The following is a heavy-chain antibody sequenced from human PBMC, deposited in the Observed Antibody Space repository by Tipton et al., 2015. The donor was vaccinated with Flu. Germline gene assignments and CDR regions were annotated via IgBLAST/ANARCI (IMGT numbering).Heavy chain of an antibody. CDR1: GYSISSGFY. CDR3: ARGDGYNFDY. Sequence: LRLSCTVSGYSISSGFYWGWIRQPPGKGLEWIGNIYHSGSTFYNPSLKSRVTISVDTSKNQFSLRLSSVTAADTAAYYCARGDGYNFDYWGQGTLVTVSS. J-gene: IGHJ4*02. V-gene: IGHV4-38-2*02. D-gene: IGHD5-24*01. CDR2: IYHSGST.